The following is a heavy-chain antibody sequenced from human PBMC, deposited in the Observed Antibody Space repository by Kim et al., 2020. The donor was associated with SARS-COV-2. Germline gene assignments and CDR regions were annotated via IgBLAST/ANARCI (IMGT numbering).Heavy chain of an antibody. V-gene: IGHV3-73*01. CDR2: IRSKPNSYAT. CDR3: TRRGAVAEDFDY. CDR1: GFSFSGSA. Sequence: GGSLRLSCAASGFSFSGSAMHWVRQASGKGLEWVGRIRSKPNSYATAYAASMKGRFIISRDDSKNTAYLQMNSLKTEDTAVYYCTRRGAVAEDFDYWGQGTLVTVSS. J-gene: IGHJ4*02. D-gene: IGHD6-19*01.